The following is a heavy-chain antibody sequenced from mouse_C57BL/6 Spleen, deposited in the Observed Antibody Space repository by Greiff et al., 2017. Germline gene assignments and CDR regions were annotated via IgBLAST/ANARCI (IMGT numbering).Heavy chain of an antibody. J-gene: IGHJ2*01. CDR2: INPNNGGT. Sequence: VQLQQSGPELVKPGASVKISCKASGYTFTDYYMNWVKQSHGKSLEWIGDINPNNGGTSYNQKFKGKATLTVDKSSSTAYMELRSLTSEDSAVYYCARVGDYETGGYFDYWGQGTTLTVSS. V-gene: IGHV1-26*01. CDR1: GYTFTDYY. D-gene: IGHD2-4*01. CDR3: ARVGDYETGGYFDY.